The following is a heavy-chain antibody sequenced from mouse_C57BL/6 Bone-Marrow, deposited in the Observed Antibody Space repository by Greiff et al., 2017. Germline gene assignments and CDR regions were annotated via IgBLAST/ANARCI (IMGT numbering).Heavy chain of an antibody. J-gene: IGHJ4*01. Sequence: VQRVESGPGLVQPSQSLSITCTVSGFSLTSYGVHWVRQPPGKGLEWLGVIWSGGSTDYNAAFISRLSISKDNSKSQVFFKMNSLQADDTAIYYCAILRGGAMDYWGQGTSVTVSS. V-gene: IGHV2-4*01. CDR1: GFSLTSYG. CDR2: IWSGGST. D-gene: IGHD1-1*01. CDR3: AILRGGAMDY.